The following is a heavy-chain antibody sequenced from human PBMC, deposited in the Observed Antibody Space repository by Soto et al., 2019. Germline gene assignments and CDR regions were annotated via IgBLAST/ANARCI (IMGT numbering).Heavy chain of an antibody. CDR3: ARVEVVVAANVHDAFYI. Sequence: QVQLHASGPGLVKPSQTLSLTCTVSGGSISRGGYYLSWISQHQGKGLECIGYIYYSGRTYYNPSLNSRVTISVDTSKTQFSLKLSSVTAADTAVYYCARVEVVVAANVHDAFYIWGQGTMVTVSS. CDR1: GGSISRGGYY. CDR2: IYYSGRT. V-gene: IGHV4-31*03. D-gene: IGHD2-15*01. J-gene: IGHJ3*02.